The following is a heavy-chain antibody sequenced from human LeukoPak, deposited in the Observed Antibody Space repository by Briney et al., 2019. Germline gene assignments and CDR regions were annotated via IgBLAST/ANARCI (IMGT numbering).Heavy chain of an antibody. J-gene: IGHJ4*02. V-gene: IGHV1-18*01. D-gene: IGHD6-19*01. Sequence: GASVKVSCKASGYTFTSYGISWVRQAPGQGLEWMGWISAYNGNTNYAQKLQGRVTMTTDTSTSTAYMGLRSLRSDDTAVYYCARIATGRIAVAGTQVDYWGQGTLVTVSS. CDR3: ARIATGRIAVAGTQVDY. CDR2: ISAYNGNT. CDR1: GYTFTSYG.